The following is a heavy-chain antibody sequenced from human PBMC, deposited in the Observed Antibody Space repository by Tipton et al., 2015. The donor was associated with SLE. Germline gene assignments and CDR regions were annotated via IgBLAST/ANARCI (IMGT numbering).Heavy chain of an antibody. V-gene: IGHV4-61*09. J-gene: IGHJ4*02. CDR3: AGRVAHSSSSWAIGY. D-gene: IGHD6-6*01. CDR1: GGSISSDGYY. Sequence: TLSLTCTVSGGSISSDGYYWTWIRQPAGKGLEWIGHIYTGGSTSHNSSLNSRVTMSIDTSKNQFSLKLSSVTAADTAVYYCAGRVAHSSSSWAIGYWGQGTLVTVSS. CDR2: IYTGGST.